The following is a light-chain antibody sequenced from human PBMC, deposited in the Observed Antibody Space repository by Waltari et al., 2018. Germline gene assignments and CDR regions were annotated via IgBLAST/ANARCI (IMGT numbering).Light chain of an antibody. J-gene: IGKJ1*01. V-gene: IGKV1-5*01. Sequence: DIQMTQSPSTLSPSVGHTVPITCRASPSISDYLAWYQQKPGKAPKLLIYDASTLKNGVPSRFSGSVSGTEFTLTISSLQPDDFATYYCQHYSGFSSRTFGQGTKVDIK. CDR3: QHYSGFSSRT. CDR1: PSISDY. CDR2: DAS.